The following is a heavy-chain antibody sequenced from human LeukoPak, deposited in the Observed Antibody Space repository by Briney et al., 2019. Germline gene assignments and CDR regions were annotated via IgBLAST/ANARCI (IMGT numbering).Heavy chain of an antibody. Sequence: ASVKISCKASGYTFSDYFIHWVRQAPGQGLEWMGRINPYSGYTNYAQKFHGGVTMTRDSSVRTAYMEVSSLTSDDTAIYYCAKEHITTVTPGDCWGQGTLLTVSS. CDR2: INPYSGYT. J-gene: IGHJ4*02. V-gene: IGHV1-2*06. CDR3: AKEHITTVTPGDC. D-gene: IGHD4-17*01. CDR1: GYTFSDYF.